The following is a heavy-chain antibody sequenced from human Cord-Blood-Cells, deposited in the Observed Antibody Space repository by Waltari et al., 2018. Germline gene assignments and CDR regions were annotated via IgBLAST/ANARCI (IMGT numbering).Heavy chain of an antibody. CDR1: GGSFSGYY. V-gene: IGHV4-34*01. D-gene: IGHD3-22*01. Sequence: QVQLQQWGAGLLKPSETLSLTCAVYGGSFSGYYWSWIRQPPGKGLEWIGEINPSGSTNYNPSLKSQVTISVDTSKNQFSLKLGSVTAADTAVYYCARSPDYYDSSGYLDYWGQGTLVTFSS. CDR3: ARSPDYYDSSGYLDY. J-gene: IGHJ4*02. CDR2: INPSGST.